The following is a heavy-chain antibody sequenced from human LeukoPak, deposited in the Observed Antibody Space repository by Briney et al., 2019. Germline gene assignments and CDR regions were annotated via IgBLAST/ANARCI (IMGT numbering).Heavy chain of an antibody. V-gene: IGHV1-18*01. J-gene: IGHJ4*02. CDR2: ISAYNGNT. Sequence: ASVKVSCKASGYTFTSYGISWVRQAPGQGLEWMAWISAYNGNTNYAQKLQGRVTMTTDTSTSTAYMELRSLRSDDTAVYYCARVRYYDSSGYYYESFDYWGQGTLVTVSS. CDR3: ARVRYYDSSGYYYESFDY. D-gene: IGHD3-22*01. CDR1: GYTFTSYG.